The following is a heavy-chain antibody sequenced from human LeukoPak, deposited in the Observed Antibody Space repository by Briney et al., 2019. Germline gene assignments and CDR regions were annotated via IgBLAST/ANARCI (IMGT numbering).Heavy chain of an antibody. V-gene: IGHV3-48*01. CDR3: ARDSTLLWFGELFWFDS. CDR2: ISSSSSTI. Sequence: PGGSLRLSCAASGFTFSSYSMNWVRQAPGKGLGWVSYISSSSSTIYYADSVKGRFTISRDNAKNSLYLQMNSLRAEDTAVYYCARDSTLLWFGELFWFDSWGQGTLVTVSS. D-gene: IGHD3-10*01. CDR1: GFTFSSYS. J-gene: IGHJ5*01.